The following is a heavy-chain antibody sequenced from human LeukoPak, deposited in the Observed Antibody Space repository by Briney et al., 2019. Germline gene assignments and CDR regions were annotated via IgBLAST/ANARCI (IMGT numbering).Heavy chain of an antibody. Sequence: PSGTLSLTCAISGGSISSSNWWSWVRQPPGKGLEWIGEIYHSGSTNYSPSLKSRVTISVDKSKNQFSLKVTSVTAADTAVYYCARSTTVTPRYYYGMDVWGQGTTVTVSS. CDR2: IYHSGST. V-gene: IGHV4-4*02. J-gene: IGHJ6*02. CDR1: GGSISSSNW. CDR3: ARSTTVTPRYYYGMDV. D-gene: IGHD4-17*01.